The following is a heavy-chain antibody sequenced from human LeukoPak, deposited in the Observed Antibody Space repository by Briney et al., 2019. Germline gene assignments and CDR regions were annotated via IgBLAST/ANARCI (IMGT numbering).Heavy chain of an antibody. CDR3: ARRSVVVVTATLRGGAFDI. V-gene: IGHV4-39*01. Sequence: SETLSLTCTVSGGSISSSSYYWGWIRQPPRKGLEWIGSIYYSGSTYYNPSLKSRVTISVDTSKNQFSLKLSSVTAADTAVYYCARRSVVVVTATLRGGAFDIWGQGTMVTVSS. J-gene: IGHJ3*02. D-gene: IGHD2-21*02. CDR2: IYYSGST. CDR1: GGSISSSSYY.